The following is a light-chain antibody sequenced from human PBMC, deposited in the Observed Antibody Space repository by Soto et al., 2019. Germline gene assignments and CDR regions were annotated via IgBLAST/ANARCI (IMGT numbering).Light chain of an antibody. V-gene: IGKV1-5*03. Sequence: DIQMTQSPSTLSASVGDRVTTTCRASQSISSWLAWYQQKPGKAPKLLIYKASSLETGVPSRFSGSGSGTEFTLTISSLQPDDFATYYCQQYTSYYTFGQGTKVDIK. J-gene: IGKJ2*01. CDR1: QSISSW. CDR3: QQYTSYYT. CDR2: KAS.